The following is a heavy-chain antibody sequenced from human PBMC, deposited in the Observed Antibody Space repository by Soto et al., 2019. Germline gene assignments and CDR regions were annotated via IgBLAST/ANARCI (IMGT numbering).Heavy chain of an antibody. CDR3: TRDSWDDYGDY. CDR2: INSNSENI. CDR1: GFTFSSSA. J-gene: IGHJ4*02. V-gene: IGHV3-48*02. Sequence: EVQLVESGGGPVQPGGSLRLSCAVSGFTFSSSAMNWVRQAPGKGLDWVSYINSNSENIYYADSVKGRFTISRDNAKNSLYLQMNSLRDDDTAVYYCTRDSWDDYGDYWGQGTLVTVSS. D-gene: IGHD1-26*01.